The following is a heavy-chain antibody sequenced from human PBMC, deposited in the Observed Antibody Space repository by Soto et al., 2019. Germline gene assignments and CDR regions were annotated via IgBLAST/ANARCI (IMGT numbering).Heavy chain of an antibody. CDR1: GYTFSGSV. CDR2: INAGNGDT. J-gene: IGHJ4*02. D-gene: IGHD4-4*01. CDR3: ASENDATTAPSLDY. V-gene: IGHV1-3*01. Sequence: GASVKVSCKASGYTFSGSVMHWVRQAPGQGLEWMGWINAGNGDTKYSQRFQGRVTMSWDTSASTAYMELSSLRSEDTAVYYCASENDATTAPSLDYWGQGTLVTVSS.